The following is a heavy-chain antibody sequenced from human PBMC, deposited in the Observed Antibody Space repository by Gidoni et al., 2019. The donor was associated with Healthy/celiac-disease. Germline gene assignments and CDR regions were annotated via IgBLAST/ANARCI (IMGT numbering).Heavy chain of an antibody. CDR1: GASFTRYW. D-gene: IGHD5-12*01. CDR2: IYPSDSYN. Sequence: EVQLVQPAAEAKKPGESLRLSCRGSGASFTRYWISWVRQLPGKGLAWMGRIYPSDSYNNDRPSFQGHFTISADKSISTAYLQWSRLKAADTAMYYCARLEYSGYDYFDYWGQGTLVTVSS. CDR3: ARLEYSGYDYFDY. V-gene: IGHV5-10-1*03. J-gene: IGHJ4*02.